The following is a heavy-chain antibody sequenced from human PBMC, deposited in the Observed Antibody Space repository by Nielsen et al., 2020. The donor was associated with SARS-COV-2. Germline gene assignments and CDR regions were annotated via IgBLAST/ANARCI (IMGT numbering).Heavy chain of an antibody. CDR3: ARMVPVPDYYYTSGYFDS. Sequence: SVKVSCKASGGTFSSYAITWVRQVPGQGLEWMGGIIPIFSTSNYAQKFQDRVTITADKSTNTAYVELSSLRSEDTAVYYCARMVPVPDYYYTSGYFDSWGQGTLVTVSS. CDR1: GGTFSSYA. D-gene: IGHD3-22*01. V-gene: IGHV1-69*06. CDR2: IIPIFSTS. J-gene: IGHJ4*02.